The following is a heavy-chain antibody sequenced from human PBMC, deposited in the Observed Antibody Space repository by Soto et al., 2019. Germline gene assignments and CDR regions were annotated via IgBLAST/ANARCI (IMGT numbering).Heavy chain of an antibody. D-gene: IGHD3-3*01. Sequence: GGSLRLSCAAAGFIVSYTYMNWVRQAPGRGRGWVAVIYRVGDTYYADCAKGRFTISRDNSTVHLQMNNLRAEETDIYYCAKEGTGGIFGAGGFDPWGQGTLVTVSS. CDR2: IYRVGDT. CDR3: AKEGTGGIFGAGGFDP. J-gene: IGHJ5*02. CDR1: GFIVSYTY. V-gene: IGHV3-53*01.